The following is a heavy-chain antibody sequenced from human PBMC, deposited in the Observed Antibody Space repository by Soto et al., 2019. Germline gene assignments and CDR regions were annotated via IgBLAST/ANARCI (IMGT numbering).Heavy chain of an antibody. CDR3: TRGELRFLEWLLSRTFDI. V-gene: IGHV3-15*07. J-gene: IGHJ3*02. CDR2: IRSKTDGGTT. D-gene: IGHD3-3*01. CDR1: GFAFSNAW. Sequence: GGSLRLSCAASGFAFSNAWMNWVRQAPGKGLKWVGFIRSKTDGGTTDYAAPVKGRFTISRDDSKSMAYLQMNSLKTEDTAVYYCTRGELRFLEWLLSRTFDIWAQGTMVTVSS.